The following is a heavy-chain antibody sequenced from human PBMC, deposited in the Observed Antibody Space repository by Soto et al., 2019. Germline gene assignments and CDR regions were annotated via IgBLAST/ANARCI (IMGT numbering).Heavy chain of an antibody. CDR3: ALGWWEPEGYVIDV. J-gene: IGHJ6*02. Sequence: SETLSITCTVSGGSISSYYWSWIRQPPGKGLEWIGYIYYSGSTNYNPSLKSRVTISVDTSKNQFSLKLSSVTAADTAVYYWALGWWEPEGYVIDVWGQGTTVTVSS. V-gene: IGHV4-59*01. CDR2: IYYSGST. D-gene: IGHD1-26*01. CDR1: GGSISSYY.